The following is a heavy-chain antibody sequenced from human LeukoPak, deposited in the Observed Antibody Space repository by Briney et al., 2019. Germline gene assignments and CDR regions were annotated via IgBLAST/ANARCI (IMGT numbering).Heavy chain of an antibody. Sequence: GGSLRLSCAASGFTFSSYSMNWVRQAPGKGLEWVSYISSSSSTIYYADSVKGRFTISRDNAKNSLYLQMNSLRAEDTAVYYCARDPSDIVFDYWGQGTLVTVSS. CDR1: GFTFSSYS. V-gene: IGHV3-48*01. J-gene: IGHJ4*02. CDR3: ARDPSDIVFDY. D-gene: IGHD2-15*01. CDR2: ISSSSSTI.